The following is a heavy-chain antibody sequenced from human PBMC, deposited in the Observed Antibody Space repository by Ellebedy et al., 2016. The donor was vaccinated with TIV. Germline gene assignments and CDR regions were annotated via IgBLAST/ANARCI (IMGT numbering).Heavy chain of an antibody. CDR2: FDPEDGET. V-gene: IGHV1-24*01. CDR1: GYTLTELS. D-gene: IGHD5-18*01. J-gene: IGHJ6*02. CDR3: ARVDTAMVPYYYYYGMDV. Sequence: AASVKVSCKVSGYTLTELSMHWVRQAPGKGLEWMGGFDPEDGETIYAQKFQGRVTMTEDTSTDTAYMELSSLRSEDTAVYYCARVDTAMVPYYYYYGMDVWGQGTTVTVSS.